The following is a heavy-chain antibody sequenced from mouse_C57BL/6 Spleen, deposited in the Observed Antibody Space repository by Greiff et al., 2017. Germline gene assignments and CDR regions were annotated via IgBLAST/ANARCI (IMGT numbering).Heavy chain of an antibody. J-gene: IGHJ3*01. V-gene: IGHV1-54*01. CDR3: AREGDGNYPAWFAY. CDR2: INPGSGGT. Sequence: VQLQESGAELVRPGTSVKVSCKASGYAFTNYLIEWVKQRPGQGLEWIGVINPGSGGTNYNEKFKGKATLTADKSSSTAYMQLSSLTSEDSAVSFCAREGDGNYPAWFAYWGQGTLVTVSA. D-gene: IGHD2-1*01. CDR1: GYAFTNYL.